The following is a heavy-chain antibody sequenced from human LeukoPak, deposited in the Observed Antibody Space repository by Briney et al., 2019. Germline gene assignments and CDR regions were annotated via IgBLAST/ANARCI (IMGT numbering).Heavy chain of an antibody. D-gene: IGHD2-21*02. CDR2: ISGSGGST. Sequence: SGGSLRLSCAASGFTFSSYAMSWVRQAPGKGLEWVSAISGSGGSTYYADSVKGRFTISRDNTKDSLYLQMNSLRAEDTAVYYCAREALSCGGDCSDYWGQGTLVSVSS. CDR1: GFTFSSYA. J-gene: IGHJ4*02. V-gene: IGHV3-23*01. CDR3: AREALSCGGDCSDY.